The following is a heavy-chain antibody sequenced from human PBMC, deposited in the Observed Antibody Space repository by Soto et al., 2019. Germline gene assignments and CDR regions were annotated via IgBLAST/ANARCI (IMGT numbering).Heavy chain of an antibody. Sequence: QEQLVESGGGVVQPGRSLRLSCAASGFTFGDYAMHWVRQAPGKGLEWVAVIWHDGTNKYYADSVKGRFTISRDNSKNTLFLQMDSLRAEDTAVYSCARPALLVTTFDYWGQGILVTVSS. CDR3: ARPALLVTTFDY. D-gene: IGHD4-17*01. V-gene: IGHV3-33*01. CDR1: GFTFGDYA. CDR2: IWHDGTNK. J-gene: IGHJ4*02.